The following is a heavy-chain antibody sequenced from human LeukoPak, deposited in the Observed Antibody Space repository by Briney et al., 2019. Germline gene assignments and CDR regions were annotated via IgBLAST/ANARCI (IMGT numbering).Heavy chain of an antibody. CDR2: IYYSGST. CDR1: GDSITSSHW. V-gene: IGHV4-59*08. Sequence: SETLSLTCTVSGDSITSSHWWSWIRQSPGKGLEWIGYIYYSGSTNYSPSLKSRVTISVDTSKNQFSLKLSSVTAADTAVYYCARASGYSGYRSWLDPWGQGTLVTVSS. D-gene: IGHD5-12*01. CDR3: ARASGYSGYRSWLDP. J-gene: IGHJ5*02.